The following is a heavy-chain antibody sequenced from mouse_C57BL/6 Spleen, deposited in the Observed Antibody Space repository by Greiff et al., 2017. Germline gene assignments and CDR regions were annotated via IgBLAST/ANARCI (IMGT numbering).Heavy chain of an antibody. CDR2: IYPGDGDT. CDR1: GYAFSSSW. V-gene: IGHV1-82*01. Sequence: QVQLKESGPELVKPGASVKISCKASGYAFSSSWMNWVKQRPGKGLEWIGRIYPGDGDTNYNGKFKGKATLTADKSSSTAYMQLSSLTSEDSAVYFCARSPLLHYYGSSLYYFDYWGQGTTLTVSS. J-gene: IGHJ2*01. CDR3: ARSPLLHYYGSSLYYFDY. D-gene: IGHD1-1*01.